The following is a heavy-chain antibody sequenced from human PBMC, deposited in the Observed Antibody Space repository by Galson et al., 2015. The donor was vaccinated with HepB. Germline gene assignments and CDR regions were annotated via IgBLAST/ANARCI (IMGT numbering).Heavy chain of an antibody. CDR1: GFTFSTYS. CDR3: ARGWNDAPTRMDVFDI. J-gene: IGHJ3*02. V-gene: IGHV3-21*01. D-gene: IGHD1-1*01. Sequence: SLRLSCAASGFTFSTYSMDWVRQAPGKGPEWVSSIRSSSSNIYYAGSVKGRFTISRDNAKNSLYLQMNSLRAEDTAVYYCARGWNDAPTRMDVFDIWGQGTVVTVSS. CDR2: IRSSSSNI.